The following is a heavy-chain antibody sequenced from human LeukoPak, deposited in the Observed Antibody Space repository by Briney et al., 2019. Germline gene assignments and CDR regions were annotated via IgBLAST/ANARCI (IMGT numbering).Heavy chain of an antibody. CDR1: GFXLSSYA. CDR2: SCAGGST. J-gene: IGHJ4*02. CDR3: AKSSLGSCSSSSDY. V-gene: IGHV3-23*01. D-gene: IGHD2-15*01. Sequence: GGSLRLSCGAYGFXLSSYAITWVRQAPGKGLEWVSGSCAGGSTYYADSVKGRFTISRDNSNNTLSLQMNSLRAEDTAIYYCAKSSLGSCSSSSDYWGQGTLVTVSS.